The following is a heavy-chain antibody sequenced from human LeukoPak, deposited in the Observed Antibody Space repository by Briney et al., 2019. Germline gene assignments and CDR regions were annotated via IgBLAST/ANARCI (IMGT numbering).Heavy chain of an antibody. CDR1: GFTFSNYY. D-gene: IGHD3-10*01. Sequence: GGSLRLSCAASGFTFSNYYMYWVRQAPGKGLEWVSSISTSSAYIYYADSVKGRFTISRDNAKNSLYLQMNSLRAEDTAVYYCARDTPYGSGSSYTDYWGQGTLVTVSS. CDR3: ARDTPYGSGSSYTDY. J-gene: IGHJ4*02. CDR2: ISTSSAYI. V-gene: IGHV3-21*01.